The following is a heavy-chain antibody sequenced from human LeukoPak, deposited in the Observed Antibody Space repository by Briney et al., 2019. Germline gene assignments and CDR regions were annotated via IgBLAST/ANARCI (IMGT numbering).Heavy chain of an antibody. V-gene: IGHV4-30-4*08. J-gene: IGHJ4*02. CDR2: IYYSGST. Sequence: SETLSLTCTVSGGSISSGDYYWSWIRQPPGKGLEWIGYIYYSGSTYYNPSLKSRVTISVDTSKNQFSLKLSSVTAADTAVYYCARDRTGWLQADYWGPGTLVTVSS. D-gene: IGHD5-24*01. CDR3: ARDRTGWLQADY. CDR1: GGSISSGDYY.